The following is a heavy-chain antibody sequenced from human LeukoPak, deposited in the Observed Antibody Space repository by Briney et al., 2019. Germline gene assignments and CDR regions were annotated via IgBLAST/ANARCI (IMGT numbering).Heavy chain of an antibody. Sequence: PGGSLRLSCAASGFTFGTYWMTWVRQAPGKGLEWVASVRQDGGEKYYVDSVKGRFTISRDNAKNSLYLQMNSLRAEDTAVYYCAKVGSSWLHDYWGQGTLVTVSS. CDR1: GFTFGTYW. D-gene: IGHD6-13*01. CDR3: AKVGSSWLHDY. V-gene: IGHV3-7*03. CDR2: VRQDGGEK. J-gene: IGHJ4*02.